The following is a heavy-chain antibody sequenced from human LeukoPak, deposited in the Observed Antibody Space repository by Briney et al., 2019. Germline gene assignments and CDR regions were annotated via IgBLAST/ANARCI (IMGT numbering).Heavy chain of an antibody. D-gene: IGHD3-10*01. CDR3: ARSGRGHVYGFFDY. J-gene: IGHJ4*02. CDR1: GYTFTGCY. CDR2: VNTHTGAT. V-gene: IGHV1-2*02. Sequence: ASVKVSCKASGYTFTGCYMHWVRQAPGQGLEWMGWVNTHTGATNYVQKFQGAVTMTRDTSISTAYMELSRPRSDDTAMYYCARSGRGHVYGFFDYWGQGTLVTVSS.